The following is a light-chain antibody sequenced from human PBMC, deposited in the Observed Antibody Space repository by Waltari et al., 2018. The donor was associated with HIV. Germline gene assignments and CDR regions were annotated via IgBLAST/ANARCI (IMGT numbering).Light chain of an antibody. J-gene: IGLJ1*01. V-gene: IGLV1-44*01. CDR1: SPNIGSTT. CDR3: AAWDDNLDAYV. CDR2: SND. Sequence: QSVLTQPPSASATPGQRFTISCSGSSPNIGSTTVNWYQQFSGTAPKLLISSNDQRPSGVPDRFSGSKSGTSASLAITGLQSEDEADYYCAAWDDNLDAYVFGTGTKVTVL.